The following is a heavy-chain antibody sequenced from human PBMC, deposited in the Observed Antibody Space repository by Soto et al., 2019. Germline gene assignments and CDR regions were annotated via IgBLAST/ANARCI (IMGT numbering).Heavy chain of an antibody. Sequence: QVQLVQSGAEVKKPGSSVKVSCKASGGTFSSYAISWVRQAPGQGLEWMGGIIPIFGTANYAQKLQGRGTITADESTSTAYMELSSLRSEDTAVYYCARDQRLGHGVYSSTLDYFDYWGQGTLVTVSS. D-gene: IGHD6-13*01. CDR1: GGTFSSYA. J-gene: IGHJ4*02. CDR3: ARDQRLGHGVYSSTLDYFDY. CDR2: IIPIFGTA. V-gene: IGHV1-69*01.